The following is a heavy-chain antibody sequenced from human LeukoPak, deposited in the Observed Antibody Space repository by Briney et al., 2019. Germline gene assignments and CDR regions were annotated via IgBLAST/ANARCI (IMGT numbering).Heavy chain of an antibody. V-gene: IGHV3-7*01. J-gene: IGHJ4*02. Sequence: PGGSLRLSCAASGFTLNSYWMSWVRQAPGKGLEWVANIKYDGSAKYYVDSVKGRFTISRDDAKNSLYLEMNSLRAEDTAVYYCARDLFSGSYQEDFWGQGALVTVSS. D-gene: IGHD1-26*01. CDR2: IKYDGSAK. CDR3: ARDLFSGSYQEDF. CDR1: GFTLNSYW.